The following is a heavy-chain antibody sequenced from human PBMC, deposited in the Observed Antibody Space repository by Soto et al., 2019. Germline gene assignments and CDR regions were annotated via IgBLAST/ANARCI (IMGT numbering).Heavy chain of an antibody. CDR2: ISSSGGTT. CDR3: AHWVWIIDS. J-gene: IGHJ4*02. V-gene: IGHV3-23*04. D-gene: IGHD1-1*01. CDR1: GFTFSTYG. Sequence: EVQLVESGGGLVQPGGSLRLSCAASGFTFSTYGMNWVRQVPGKGLVWVSAISSSGGTTYYADSVKGRFTISRDNAKNTLYLQMNSLRAEDTAVYYCAHWVWIIDSWGQGTLVTVSS.